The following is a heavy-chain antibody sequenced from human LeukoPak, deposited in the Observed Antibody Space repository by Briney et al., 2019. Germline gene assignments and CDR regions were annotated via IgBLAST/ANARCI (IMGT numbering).Heavy chain of an antibody. CDR1: GYSISSGYY. D-gene: IGHD2-21*02. V-gene: IGHV4-38-2*02. J-gene: IGHJ6*03. CDR3: ARVRGDYYYYYYMDV. Sequence: SETLSLTCTVSGYSISSGYYWGWIRQPPGKGLEWIGSIYHSGSTYYNPSLKSRVTISVDTSKNQFSLKLRSVTAADTAVYYCARVRGDYYYYYYMDVWGKGTTVTVSS. CDR2: IYHSGST.